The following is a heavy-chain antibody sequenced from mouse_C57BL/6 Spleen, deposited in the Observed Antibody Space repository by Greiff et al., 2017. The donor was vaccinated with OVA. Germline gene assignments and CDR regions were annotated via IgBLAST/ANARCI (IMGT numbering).Heavy chain of an antibody. Sequence: QVQLQQSGPELVKPGASVKISCKASGYAFSSSWMNWVKQRPGKGLEWIGRIYPGDGDTNYNGKFKGKATLTADKSSSTAYMQLSSLTSEDSAVYFCARDYGSSRYAMDYWGQGTSVTVSS. CDR3: ARDYGSSRYAMDY. J-gene: IGHJ4*01. CDR2: IYPGDGDT. V-gene: IGHV1-82*01. D-gene: IGHD1-1*01. CDR1: GYAFSSSW.